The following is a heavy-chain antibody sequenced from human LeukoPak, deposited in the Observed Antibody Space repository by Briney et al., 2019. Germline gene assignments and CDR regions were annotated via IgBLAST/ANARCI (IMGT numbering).Heavy chain of an antibody. CDR2: INSVGSAR. CDR1: GFTSRSYW. D-gene: IGHD2-8*01. CDR3: ARENFEQRLYATFDL. V-gene: IGHV3-74*01. J-gene: IGHJ4*02. Sequence: PVGSLRLSCAASGFTSRSYWIHWLRQAPGKGVMWVSLINSVGSARSYADSVRGRFTISRDSAENSVYLQMNILRSEDTAFYYCARENFEQRLYATFDLWVQGTLVTVSP.